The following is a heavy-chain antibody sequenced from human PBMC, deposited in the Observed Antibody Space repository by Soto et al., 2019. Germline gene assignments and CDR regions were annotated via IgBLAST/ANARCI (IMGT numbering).Heavy chain of an antibody. J-gene: IGHJ6*02. CDR1: GGTFSSYT. CDR2: IIPILGIT. Sequence: ASVKVSCKASGGTFSSYTISWVRQAPGQGPEWMGRIIPILGITNYAQKLQGRVTMTTDTSTSTAYMELRSLRSDDTAVYYCAWLELGPAVAGINYYYYGMDVWGQGTTVTVSS. V-gene: IGHV1-69*02. D-gene: IGHD6-19*01. CDR3: AWLELGPAVAGINYYYYGMDV.